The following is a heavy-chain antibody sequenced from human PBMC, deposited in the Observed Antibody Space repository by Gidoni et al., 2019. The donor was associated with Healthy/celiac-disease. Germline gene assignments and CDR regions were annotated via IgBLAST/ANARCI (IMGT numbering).Heavy chain of an antibody. CDR2: IWYDGSNK. Sequence: QVQLVESGGGVVQPGRSLRLSCASSGFTFSSSGMHWVRQAPGKGLEWVAVIWYDGSNKYYADSVKGRFTISRDNSKNTRYLQMNSLRAEDTAVYYCARDRDSSGYYYYYYGMDVWGQGTTVTVSS. J-gene: IGHJ6*02. CDR3: ARDRDSSGYYYYYYGMDV. D-gene: IGHD3-22*01. CDR1: GFTFSSSG. V-gene: IGHV3-33*01.